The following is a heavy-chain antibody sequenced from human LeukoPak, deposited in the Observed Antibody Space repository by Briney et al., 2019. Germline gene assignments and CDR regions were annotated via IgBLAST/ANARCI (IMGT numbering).Heavy chain of an antibody. D-gene: IGHD2-2*01. CDR3: ARGLGYCTSTTCLLPFDY. Sequence: GGSLRLSCAASGFTVSTYYMTWVRQAPGKRMECVSVIYSGGSTYYADSVKGRFTVSRDYSKNTLYLQMNSLRAEDTAMYYCARGLGYCTSTTCLLPFDYWGQGTLVTVSS. J-gene: IGHJ4*02. CDR1: GFTVSTYY. V-gene: IGHV3-53*01. CDR2: IYSGGST.